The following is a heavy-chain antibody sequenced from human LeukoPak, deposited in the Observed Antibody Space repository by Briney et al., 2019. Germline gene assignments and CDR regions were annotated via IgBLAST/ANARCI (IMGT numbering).Heavy chain of an antibody. CDR1: GFTFSDYY. CDR3: AREEMIVVDN. Sequence: GGSLRLSCAASGFTFSDYYMSWIRQAPGKGLEWVSYISNSGTTIYYADSVKGRFTISRDNAKNSLFLQMNSLRAEDTAVYYCAREEMIVVDNWGQGTLVTVSS. D-gene: IGHD3-22*01. CDR2: ISNSGTTI. J-gene: IGHJ4*02. V-gene: IGHV3-11*04.